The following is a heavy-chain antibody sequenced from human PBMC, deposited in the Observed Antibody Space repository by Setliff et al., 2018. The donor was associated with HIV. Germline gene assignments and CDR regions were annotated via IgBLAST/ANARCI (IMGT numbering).Heavy chain of an antibody. J-gene: IGHJ6*03. CDR2: LYYSGST. D-gene: IGHD3-22*01. V-gene: IGHV4-39*01. Sequence: LSLTCTVSGGSISSSSFYWGWTRQPPGKGLEWVGTLYYSGSTFFNPSLKSRVTISVDTSKNQFSLRLTSVTAADTAVYYCATRGDYKPLYYMDVWGRGTTVTVSS. CDR1: GGSISSSSFY. CDR3: ATRGDYKPLYYMDV.